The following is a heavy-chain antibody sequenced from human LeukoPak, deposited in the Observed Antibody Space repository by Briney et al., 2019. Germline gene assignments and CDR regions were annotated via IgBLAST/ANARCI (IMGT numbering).Heavy chain of an antibody. CDR3: TRGPGYSYGYGDY. J-gene: IGHJ4*02. V-gene: IGHV3-49*03. CDR2: IKSKSYGETF. CDR1: GFTFGDYA. Sequence: GGSLRLSCTTSGFTFGDYAMSWFRQAPGKGLEWVGHIKSKSYGETFQYAASVKGRFTISRDDSKSIAYLQMNSLKTEDTAVYYCTRGPGYSYGYGDYWGQGTLVSVSS. D-gene: IGHD5-18*01.